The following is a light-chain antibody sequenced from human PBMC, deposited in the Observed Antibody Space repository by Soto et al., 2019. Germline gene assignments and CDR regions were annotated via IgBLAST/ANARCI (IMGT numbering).Light chain of an antibody. J-gene: IGKJ1*01. CDR1: QTISSW. CDR3: QHYNSYSEA. Sequence: DIQMTHSPSTLSGSVGDRVTITCRASQTISSWLAWYQQKPGKAPKLLIYKASTLKSGVPSRFSGSGSGTEFTLTISSLQPDDFATYYCQHYNSYSEAFGQGTNVDIK. CDR2: KAS. V-gene: IGKV1-5*03.